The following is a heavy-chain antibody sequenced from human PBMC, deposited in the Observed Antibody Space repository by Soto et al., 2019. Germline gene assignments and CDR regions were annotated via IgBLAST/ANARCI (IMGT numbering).Heavy chain of an antibody. J-gene: IGHJ6*02. D-gene: IGHD2-15*01. CDR3: ARRVVADYYYYGMNV. CDR1: GGTFSSYA. CDR2: IIPIFGTA. Sequence: SVKVSCKASGGTFSSYAISWVRQAPGQGLEWMGCIIPIFGTANYAQKFQGRVTITADKSTSTAYMELSSLRSEDTAVYDCARRVVADYYYYGMNVWGQGTTVTVSS. V-gene: IGHV1-69*06.